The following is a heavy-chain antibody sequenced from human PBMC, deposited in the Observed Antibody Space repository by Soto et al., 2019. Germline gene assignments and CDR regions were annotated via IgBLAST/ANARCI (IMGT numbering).Heavy chain of an antibody. D-gene: IGHD2-21*01. CDR1: GLSFSSYG. CDR2: ISYDGSNK. CDR3: ARAGTGIADYDY. V-gene: IGHV3-30*03. J-gene: IGHJ4*02. Sequence: PGGSLRLSCADSGLSFSSYGMHWVRQAPGEGLEWVAAISYDGSNKNYLASVKGRFTISRDNAKNSLYLQMNSLRAEDTAVYYCARAGTGIADYDYWAPGTLVTGSS.